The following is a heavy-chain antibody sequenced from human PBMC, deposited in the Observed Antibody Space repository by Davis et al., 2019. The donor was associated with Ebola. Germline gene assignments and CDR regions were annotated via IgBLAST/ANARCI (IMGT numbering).Heavy chain of an antibody. Sequence: ASVKVSCKASGYTFTDYYMHWVRQAPGQGLEWMGWLNPNSGGTNYAQKFQGRVTMTRDTSISTAYMELSRLRSDDTAVYYCAREVRGARYSDYWGQGTLVTVSS. CDR2: LNPNSGGT. J-gene: IGHJ4*02. CDR3: AREVRGARYSDY. V-gene: IGHV1-2*02. CDR1: GYTFTDYY. D-gene: IGHD1-1*01.